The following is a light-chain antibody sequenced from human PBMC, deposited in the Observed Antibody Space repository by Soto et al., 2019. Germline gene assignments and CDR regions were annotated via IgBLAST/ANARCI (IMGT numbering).Light chain of an antibody. V-gene: IGKV1-5*01. CDR3: QQYSDFSGA. CDR2: DAS. J-gene: IGKJ1*01. CDR1: QSIGTW. Sequence: DIQVTQSPSTLSAYVGDRVTITCGASQSIGTWLAWYQQKPGKAPKLLIFDASTLESGVPSRFSGSGSGTDFTLTISSLQPDDFATYYCQQYSDFSGAFGQGTKVDIK.